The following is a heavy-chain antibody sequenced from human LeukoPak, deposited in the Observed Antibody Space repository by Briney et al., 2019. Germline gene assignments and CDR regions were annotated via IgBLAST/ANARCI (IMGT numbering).Heavy chain of an antibody. CDR1: GGSFSGYY. J-gene: IGHJ5*02. D-gene: IGHD2-15*01. V-gene: IGHV4-34*01. CDR3: ARPVVVVAAPFNWFDP. Sequence: SETLSLTCAVYGGSFSGYYWSWIRQPPGKGLEWIGEINHSGSTNYNPSLKSRVTISVDTSKNQFSLKLSSVTAADTAVYYCARPVVVVAAPFNWFDPWGQGTLVTVSS. CDR2: INHSGST.